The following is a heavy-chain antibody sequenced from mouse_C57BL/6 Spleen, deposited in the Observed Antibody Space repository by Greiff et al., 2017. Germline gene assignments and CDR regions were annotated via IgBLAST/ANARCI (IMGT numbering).Heavy chain of an antibody. V-gene: IGHV8-12*01. CDR1: GFSLSTSGMG. CDR2: IYWDDDK. D-gene: IGHD2-5*01. J-gene: IGHJ1*03. CDR3: ARLYYSNPSWYCDV. Sequence: VTLQESGPGILQSSQTLSLTCSFSGFSLSTSGMGVSWIRQPSGKGLEWLAHIYWDDDKRYNPSLKSRLTISKDTSRNQVFLKITSVDTADTATYYFARLYYSNPSWYCDVWGTGTTVTVSS.